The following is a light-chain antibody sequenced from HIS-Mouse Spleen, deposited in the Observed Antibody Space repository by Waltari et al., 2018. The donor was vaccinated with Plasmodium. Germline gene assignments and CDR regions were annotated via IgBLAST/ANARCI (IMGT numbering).Light chain of an antibody. Sequence: DIVMTQSPDSLAVSLGERATINCKSSQCVLYSSNNKNYLAWYQQKPGQPPKLLIYWAATREAGVTERFSGSGSGTDFTFTISSLQAEDVAVYYCQQYYSTPLTFGGGTKVEIK. CDR3: QQYYSTPLT. V-gene: IGKV4-1*01. J-gene: IGKJ4*01. CDR2: WAA. CDR1: QCVLYSSNNKNY.